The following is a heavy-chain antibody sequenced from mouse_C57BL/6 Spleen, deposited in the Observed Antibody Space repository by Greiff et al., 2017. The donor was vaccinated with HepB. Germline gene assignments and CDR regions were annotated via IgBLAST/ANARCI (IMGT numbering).Heavy chain of an antibody. D-gene: IGHD2-12*01. Sequence: EVQLVESGGGLVKPGGSLKLSCAASGFTFSSYAMSWVRQTPEKRLEWVAIISDGCSYTYYPDNVKGSFTISRDNANNNLYLQMSHLKSEDTAIYYCARDVYSYLSFGCWGQGATLTVST. V-gene: IGHV5-4*01. CDR1: GFTFSSYA. J-gene: IGHJ2*01. CDR3: ARDVYSYLSFGC. CDR2: ISDGCSYT.